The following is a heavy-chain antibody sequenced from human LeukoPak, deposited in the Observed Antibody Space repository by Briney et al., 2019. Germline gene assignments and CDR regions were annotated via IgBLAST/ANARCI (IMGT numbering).Heavy chain of an antibody. D-gene: IGHD6-13*01. J-gene: IGHJ4*02. Sequence: PGGSLRLSCAASGFTFSSYSMNWVRQAPGKGLEWVSPISSSSSYIYYVDSVKGRFTISRDNAKNSLYLQMNSLRAEDTAVYYCARIIAAAGPYYFDYWGQGTLVTVSS. V-gene: IGHV3-21*01. CDR1: GFTFSSYS. CDR2: ISSSSSYI. CDR3: ARIIAAAGPYYFDY.